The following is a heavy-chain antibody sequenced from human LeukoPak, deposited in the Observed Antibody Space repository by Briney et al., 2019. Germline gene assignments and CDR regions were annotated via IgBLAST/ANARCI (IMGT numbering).Heavy chain of an antibody. D-gene: IGHD3-10*01. Sequence: PGGSLRLSCAASGFTVSGNYMTWVRQAPGKGLEWVSVIYSGGFTYYADSVKGRFTISRDNSKNMSYLQMNSLRAEDTAVYYCARDYYGSGSVWGQGTTVTVSS. CDR2: IYSGGFT. CDR3: ARDYYGSGSV. CDR1: GFTVSGNY. J-gene: IGHJ6*02. V-gene: IGHV3-53*01.